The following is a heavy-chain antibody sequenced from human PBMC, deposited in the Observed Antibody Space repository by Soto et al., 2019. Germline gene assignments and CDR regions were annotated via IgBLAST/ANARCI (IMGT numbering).Heavy chain of an antibody. J-gene: IGHJ4*02. Sequence: SETLSLTCAVYGGSFSGYYWSWIRQPPGKGLEWIGEINHSGSTNYNPSLKSRVTISVDTSKNQFSLKLSSVTAADTAVYYCARRNVGTIFGVVINYFDYWGQGTLVTVSS. CDR2: INHSGST. D-gene: IGHD3-3*01. V-gene: IGHV4-34*01. CDR3: ARRNVGTIFGVVINYFDY. CDR1: GGSFSGYY.